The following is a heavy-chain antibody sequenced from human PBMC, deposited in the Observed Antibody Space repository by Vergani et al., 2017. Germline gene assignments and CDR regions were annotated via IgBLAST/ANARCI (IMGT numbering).Heavy chain of an antibody. J-gene: IGHJ5*01. CDR3: AKGGWNYLFDS. CDR1: GFSFTTYA. D-gene: IGHD3-10*01. V-gene: IGHV3-23*01. CDR2: INTNGDYT. Sequence: EVQLLESGGDLVQPGGSLRLSCAASGFSFTTYAMSWVRQAPGKGLEWGSTINTNGDYTRYGDPVKGRFTISRDNSKSTLYLQMNSLRAEDTAIYYCAKGGWNYLFDSWGQGTLVIVS.